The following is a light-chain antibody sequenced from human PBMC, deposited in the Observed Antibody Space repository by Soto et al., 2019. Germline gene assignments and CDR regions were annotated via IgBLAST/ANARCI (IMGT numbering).Light chain of an antibody. J-gene: IGKJ1*01. CDR3: HQHGGTPET. V-gene: IGKV3-20*01. CDR2: RAS. CDR1: RSVPNDY. Sequence: EIVLTQSPGTLSLSPGERATLSCRASRSVPNDYVSWYQQKPGQPPRLLDFRASNRATGIPDRFSGSGSGKDFLLTISGLEPADSGTYLSHQHGGTPETFGLGTKV.